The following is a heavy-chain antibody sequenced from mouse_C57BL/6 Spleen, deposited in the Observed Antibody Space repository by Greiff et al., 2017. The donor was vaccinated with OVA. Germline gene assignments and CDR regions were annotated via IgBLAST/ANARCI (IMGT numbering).Heavy chain of an antibody. CDR3: AKNERDGYFTSMDY. J-gene: IGHJ4*01. D-gene: IGHD2-3*01. CDR1: GFSLTSYG. CDR2: IGISASN. Sequence: VQRVESGPGLVQPSQSLSITCTVSGFSLTSYGVHWVRQSPGKGLEWLGVIGISASNNYNAAFMSRLSITKNNSKNQVFFKMNSLQANDTAIYYCAKNERDGYFTSMDYWGQGTSVTVSS. V-gene: IGHV2-5*01.